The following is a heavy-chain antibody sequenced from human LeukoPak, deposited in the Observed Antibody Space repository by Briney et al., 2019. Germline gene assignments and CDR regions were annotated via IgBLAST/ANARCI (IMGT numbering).Heavy chain of an antibody. V-gene: IGHV4-39*07. Sequence: PSETLSLTCTVSGGSISSSTNYYWGWVRQPPGKGLEWIGSIYYSGSTYYNPSLKSRITISVDTSKNQFSLKLSSVTAADTAVYYCATTYYHHSSGSFTLYFHHWGRGTLVTVSS. CDR3: ATTYYHHSSGSFTLYFHH. J-gene: IGHJ1*01. CDR1: GGSISSSTNYY. CDR2: IYYSGST. D-gene: IGHD3-22*01.